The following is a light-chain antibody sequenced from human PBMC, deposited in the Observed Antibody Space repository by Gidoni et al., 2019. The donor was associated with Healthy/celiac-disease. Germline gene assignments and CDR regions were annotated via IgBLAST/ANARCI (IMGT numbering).Light chain of an antibody. J-gene: IGKJ1*01. Sequence: IVLPPSPDSLAVSLGERATINCKSSQSILYSSNNKNYLAWYQQKPGQPPKLLIYWESTRESGVPDRFSGSGSGTDFTLTISSLQAEDVAVYYCQQDYSTSWTFGQGTKVEIK. V-gene: IGKV4-1*01. CDR1: QSILYSSNNKNY. CDR3: QQDYSTSWT. CDR2: WES.